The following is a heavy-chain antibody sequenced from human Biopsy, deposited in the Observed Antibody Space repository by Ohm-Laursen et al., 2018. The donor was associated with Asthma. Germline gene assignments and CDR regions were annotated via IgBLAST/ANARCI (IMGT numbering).Heavy chain of an antibody. V-gene: IGHV4-59*01. D-gene: IGHD6-19*01. J-gene: IGHJ4*02. Sequence: SETLSCACSVYGCTISSFYWSWIRQSPGKGLEWMGHVYWTGSTNYNPSLKSRITMSVETSKNRMFLELTSVTAADTAIYYCVRAVRNEQWLAPFDYWGQGKPVTVSS. CDR3: VRAVRNEQWLAPFDY. CDR2: VYWTGST. CDR1: GCTISSFY.